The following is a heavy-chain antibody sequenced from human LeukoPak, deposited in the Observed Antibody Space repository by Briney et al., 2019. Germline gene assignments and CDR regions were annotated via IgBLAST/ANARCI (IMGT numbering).Heavy chain of an antibody. Sequence: PSETLSLSCAVSGVSISSGGYSWSWLRQPPGKGLEWIGYIYYSGSTYYNPSLKSRVTISADTSKNQFSLKLSSVTAADTAVYYCARVLSIAAYEPFDYWGQGTLVTVSS. D-gene: IGHD6-6*01. V-gene: IGHV4-30-4*07. J-gene: IGHJ4*02. CDR1: GVSISSGGYS. CDR2: IYYSGST. CDR3: ARVLSIAAYEPFDY.